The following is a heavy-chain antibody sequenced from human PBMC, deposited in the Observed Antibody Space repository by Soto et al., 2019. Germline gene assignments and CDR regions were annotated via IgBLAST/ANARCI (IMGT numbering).Heavy chain of an antibody. J-gene: IGHJ5*02. Sequence: SETLSLTCTFSGGSFSPNYWSLIRQPPGKGLEWVGYIYYGGSTSYNPSLKSRVTISLETSKSQFSLRLTSVTAADSAVYYCARLGAFYQSLGPWGPGTLVTVSS. CDR2: IYYGGST. CDR3: ARLGAFYQSLGP. CDR1: GGSFSPNY. V-gene: IGHV4-59*08. D-gene: IGHD3-3*02.